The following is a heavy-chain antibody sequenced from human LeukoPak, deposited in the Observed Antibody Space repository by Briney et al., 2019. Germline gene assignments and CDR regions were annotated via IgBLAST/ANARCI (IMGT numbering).Heavy chain of an antibody. CDR2: IYTGGTT. CDR1: GFTVSTNY. V-gene: IGHV3-53*01. D-gene: IGHD3-3*01. Sequence: GGSLRLSCAASGFTVSTNYMNWVRQAPGKGLEWVSVIYTGGTTYYAESVRGRFTISRDNSKNTIYLQMNSLRAEDTAVYYCARDPLYDFWSGYHLDWGQGTLVTVSS. CDR3: ARDPLYDFWSGYHLD. J-gene: IGHJ4*02.